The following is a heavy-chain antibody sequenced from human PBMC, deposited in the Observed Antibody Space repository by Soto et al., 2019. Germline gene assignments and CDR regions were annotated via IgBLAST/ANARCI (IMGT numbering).Heavy chain of an antibody. CDR2: IYHSGST. CDR3: ARHCGGDCSANWFDP. J-gene: IGHJ5*02. CDR1: GYSISSGYY. Sequence: PSETLSLTCAVSGYSISSGYYWGWIWQPPGKGLEWIGSIYHSGSTYYNPSLKSRVTISVDTSKNQFSLKLSSVTAADTAVYYCARHCGGDCSANWFDPWGQGTLVTVSS. D-gene: IGHD2-21*02. V-gene: IGHV4-38-2*01.